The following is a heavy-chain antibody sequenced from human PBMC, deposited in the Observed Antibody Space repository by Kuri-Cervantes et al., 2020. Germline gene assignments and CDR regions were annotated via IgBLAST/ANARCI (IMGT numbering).Heavy chain of an antibody. CDR1: GGSIISGSYY. D-gene: IGHD1-26*01. V-gene: IGHV4-39*07. CDR2: IFYSGST. J-gene: IGHJ3*01. CDR3: ASVRSGSYYAFDV. Sequence: SETLSLTCTVSGGSIISGSYYWGWIRQPPGKGLEWIGSIFYSGSTSYYPSLKSRVTTSVDTSKNQFSLKLSSVTAADTAVYYCASVRSGSYYAFDVWGQGTMVTVSS.